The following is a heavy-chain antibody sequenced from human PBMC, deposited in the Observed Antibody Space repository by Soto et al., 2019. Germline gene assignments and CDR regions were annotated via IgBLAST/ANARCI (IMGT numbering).Heavy chain of an antibody. V-gene: IGHV3-30*18. CDR2: ISHDGSNK. Sequence: LRLPCGDAGVTISDYGMHRVSQDPGKGLEWVAGISHDGSNKHYADSAEGRFTIPRDNYKSTVYLQMNSLRAEDTAIYYCAKDTYFYESSGNYVFDYWGQGALVTVSS. CDR1: GVTISDYG. D-gene: IGHD3-22*01. CDR3: AKDTYFYESSGNYVFDY. J-gene: IGHJ4*02.